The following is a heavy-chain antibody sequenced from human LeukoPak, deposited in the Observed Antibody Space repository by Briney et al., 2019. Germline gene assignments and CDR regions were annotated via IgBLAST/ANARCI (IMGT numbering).Heavy chain of an antibody. J-gene: IGHJ1*01. V-gene: IGHV3-48*01. D-gene: IGHD1/OR15-1a*01. Sequence: SGGSLRLSCAASGFTFSSYSMNWVRQAPGKGLEWVSYISSSSSTIYYADSVKGRFTISRDNAKNSLYLQMNSLRAEDTAVYYCAKQYGLGFAEYFQHWGQGTLVTVSS. CDR2: ISSSSSTI. CDR1: GFTFSSYS. CDR3: AKQYGLGFAEYFQH.